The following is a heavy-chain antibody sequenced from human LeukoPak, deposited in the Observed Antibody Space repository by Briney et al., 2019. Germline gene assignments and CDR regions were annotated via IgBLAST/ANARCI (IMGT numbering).Heavy chain of an antibody. CDR1: GFTFSSYT. D-gene: IGHD3-22*01. CDR3: ARPQSSSGYYWPFDD. Sequence: GGSLRLSCAASGFTFSSYTMRWVRQAPGKGLEWVSAISPSSGTFYADSVKGRFTISRDNSKNTLYLQMNSLRAEDTAVYYCARPQSSSGYYWPFDDWGQGTLVTVSS. V-gene: IGHV3-23*01. CDR2: ISPSSGT. J-gene: IGHJ4*02.